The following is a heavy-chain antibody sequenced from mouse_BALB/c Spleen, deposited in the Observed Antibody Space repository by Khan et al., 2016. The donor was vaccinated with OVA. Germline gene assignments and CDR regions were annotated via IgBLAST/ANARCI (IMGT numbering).Heavy chain of an antibody. J-gene: IGHJ3*01. D-gene: IGHD1-1*01. CDR2: MSSGGDYT. CDR1: GFSFTSYS. CDR3: ASYLAGSFAY. Sequence: EVELVESGGDLVKPGGSLKLSCAASGFSFTSYSMSWVRQIPDKRLEWVATMSSGGDYTYYPDSVKGRFTISRDNAKNTLYLQISSLTSEDTAMYSCASYLAGSFAYWGQGTLVTVSA. V-gene: IGHV5-6*01.